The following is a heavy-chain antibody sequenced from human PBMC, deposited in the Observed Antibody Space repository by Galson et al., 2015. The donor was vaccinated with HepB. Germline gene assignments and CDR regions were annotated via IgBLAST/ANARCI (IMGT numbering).Heavy chain of an antibody. Sequence: SLRLSCAASGFTFSSYAMHWVRQAPGKGLEYVSAISSNGGSTYYADSVKGRFTISRDNSKNTLYLQMSSLRAEDTAVYYCVKAAKSVSGSGSYYVARLFDAFAIWGQGTMVTVSS. J-gene: IGHJ3*02. CDR2: ISSNGGST. CDR1: GFTFSSYA. D-gene: IGHD3-10*01. CDR3: VKAAKSVSGSGSYYVARLFDAFAI. V-gene: IGHV3-64D*06.